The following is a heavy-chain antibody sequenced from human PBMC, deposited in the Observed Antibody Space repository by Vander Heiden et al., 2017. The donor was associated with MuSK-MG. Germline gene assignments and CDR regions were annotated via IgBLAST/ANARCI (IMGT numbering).Heavy chain of an antibody. J-gene: IGHJ5*02. CDR2: IWYDGSNK. Sequence: QVQLVESGGGVVQPGRAVRLSCAASGFTFSSYGMHWVRQAPGKGLEWVAVIWYDGSNKYYADSVKGRFTISRDNSKNTLYLQMNSLRAEDTAVYYCARGLDRFDPWGQGTLVTVSS. V-gene: IGHV3-33*01. CDR1: GFTFSSYG. D-gene: IGHD1-1*01. CDR3: ARGLDRFDP.